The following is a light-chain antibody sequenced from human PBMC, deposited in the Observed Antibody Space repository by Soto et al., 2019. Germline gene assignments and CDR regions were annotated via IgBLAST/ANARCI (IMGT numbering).Light chain of an antibody. J-gene: IGLJ2*01. CDR2: GNT. CDR3: QSYDISLSVSVV. Sequence: QPVLTQPPSVSGAPGQRVTISCTGSSSNIGAGYDVQWYQQLPGAAPRLLIFGNTNRPSGVHDRFSGSRSGTSSSLAISGLQAEDEADYCCQSYDISLSVSVVFGGGTKLTVL. CDR1: SSNIGAGYD. V-gene: IGLV1-40*01.